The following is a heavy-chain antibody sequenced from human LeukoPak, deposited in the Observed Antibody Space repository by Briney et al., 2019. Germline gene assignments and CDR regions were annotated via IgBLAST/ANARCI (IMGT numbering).Heavy chain of an antibody. CDR1: GGSISSYY. V-gene: IGHV4-59*13. CDR3: ASGYSSSSFDY. CDR2: IYYGGTT. D-gene: IGHD6-6*01. J-gene: IGHJ4*02. Sequence: SETLSLTCTVSGGSISSYYWTWIRQTPGKGLEWIGYIYYGGTTDSNPSLKSRVTISLDTSKKQFSLKLSSVTSADTAVYYCASGYSSSSFDYWGPGTLVTVSS.